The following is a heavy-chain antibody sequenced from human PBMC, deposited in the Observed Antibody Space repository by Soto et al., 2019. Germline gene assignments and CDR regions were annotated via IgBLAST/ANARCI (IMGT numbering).Heavy chain of an antibody. D-gene: IGHD2-15*01. CDR2: IYYSGST. CDR3: ASHYAVVLYQFDD. CDR1: GGSVSSSGNY. V-gene: IGHV4-39*01. J-gene: IGHJ4*02. Sequence: SETLSLTCTVSGGSVSSSGNYWGWLRQPPGKGLEWIGSIYYSGSTYYNPSLKSRVTTSVDTSKNQFSLKLSSVTAADTVVYYCASHYAVVLYQFDDWVLGTLLTVS.